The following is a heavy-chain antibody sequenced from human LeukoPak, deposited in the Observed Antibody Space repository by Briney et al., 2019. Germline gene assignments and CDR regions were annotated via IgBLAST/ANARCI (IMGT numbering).Heavy chain of an antibody. CDR3: ARLMITFGGVIVIREMIDY. V-gene: IGHV4-4*02. CDR1: SGSINSSNW. Sequence: SETLSLTCAVSSGSINSSNWWSWVRQPPGKGLEWIGEIYPSGSTNYNPSLKSRVTMSVDESKNEFSLKLTSVTAADTAVYYCARLMITFGGVIVIREMIDYWGQGTLVTVSS. D-gene: IGHD3-16*02. J-gene: IGHJ4*02. CDR2: IYPSGST.